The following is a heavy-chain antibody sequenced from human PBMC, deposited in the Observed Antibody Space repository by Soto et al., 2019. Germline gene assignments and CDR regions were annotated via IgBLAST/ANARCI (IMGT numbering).Heavy chain of an antibody. Sequence: ASVKVSCKGSGYTFSSYGISWVRQAPGQGLEWMGWISAYNGNTNYAQKLQGRVTMTTDTSTSTAYMELRSLRSDDTAVYYCARAYYDFWSGYEIDYWGQGTLVTVSS. V-gene: IGHV1-18*01. CDR3: ARAYYDFWSGYEIDY. J-gene: IGHJ4*02. CDR1: GYTFSSYG. CDR2: ISAYNGNT. D-gene: IGHD3-3*01.